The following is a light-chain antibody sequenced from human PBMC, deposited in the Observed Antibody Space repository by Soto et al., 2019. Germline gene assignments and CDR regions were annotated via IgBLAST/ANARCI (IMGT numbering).Light chain of an antibody. CDR1: QSVGNY. J-gene: IGKJ1*01. CDR2: GAS. CDR3: QDYGSSAWT. V-gene: IGKV3-20*01. Sequence: EKVLTQSPATLSLSPGERATLSCRASQSVGNYVAWYQQKPGQAPRLLFFGASIRDTGIPDRFSGSGSGTDFTLTINRLEPEDFAVYYCQDYGSSAWTFGQGTKVDIK.